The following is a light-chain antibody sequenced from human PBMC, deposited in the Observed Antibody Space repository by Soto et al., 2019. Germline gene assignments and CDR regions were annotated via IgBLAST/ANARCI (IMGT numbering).Light chain of an antibody. CDR1: SSDVGAYNY. V-gene: IGLV2-14*01. CDR3: SSYTSSTTWV. CDR2: EVS. J-gene: IGLJ3*02. Sequence: QSALTQPASVSESPGQSITISCTGTSSDVGAYNYVSWYQQHPGKAPKLMIYEVSYRPSGVSDRFSGSRSGNTASLTISGLQAEDESDYYCSSYTSSTTWVFGGGTKLTVL.